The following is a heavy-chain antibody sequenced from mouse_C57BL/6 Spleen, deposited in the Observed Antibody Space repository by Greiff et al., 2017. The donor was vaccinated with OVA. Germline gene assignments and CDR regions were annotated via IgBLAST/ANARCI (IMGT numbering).Heavy chain of an antibody. J-gene: IGHJ1*03. CDR2: IDPSDSYT. CDR3: ARPYGSSWYFDV. Sequence: QVQLQQPGAELVMPGASVKLSCKASGYTFTSYWMHWVKQRPGQGLEWIGEIDPSDSYTNYNQKFKGKSTFTVDKSSSTAYMQLSSLTSDDSAVYYCARPYGSSWYFDVWGTGTTVTVSS. D-gene: IGHD1-1*01. CDR1: GYTFTSYW. V-gene: IGHV1-69*01.